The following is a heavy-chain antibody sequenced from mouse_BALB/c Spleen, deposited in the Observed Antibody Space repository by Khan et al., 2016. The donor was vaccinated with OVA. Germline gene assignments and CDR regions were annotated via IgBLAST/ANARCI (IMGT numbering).Heavy chain of an antibody. D-gene: IGHD1-1*01. CDR2: ISYSGNT. J-gene: IGHJ2*01. CDR1: GYSITTDYA. Sequence: EVQLQESGPGLVKPSQSLSLTCTVTGYSITTDYAWNWIRQFPGNRLEWMGFISYSGNTKYNPSLKSRISITRDTSKNPFFLQLKSVTTEDTARYYCARVYGGDFDYWGQGTTLTGSS. CDR3: ARVYGGDFDY. V-gene: IGHV3-2*02.